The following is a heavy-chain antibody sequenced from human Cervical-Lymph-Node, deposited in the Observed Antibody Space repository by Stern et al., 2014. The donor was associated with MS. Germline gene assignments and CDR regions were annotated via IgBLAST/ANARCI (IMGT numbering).Heavy chain of an antibody. CDR1: GYSFTAYY. CDR3: ARERHSMDV. J-gene: IGHJ6*02. Sequence: VQLVQSGAEVKKPGASVKVSCKASGYSFTAYYMHWVRQAPGQGLEWMGWTDPNRGGTKSAQNFQGRVTMTRDTSISTFYMELSGLTSDDTAVFYCARERHSMDVWGQGTTVTVSS. V-gene: IGHV1-2*02. CDR2: TDPNRGGT.